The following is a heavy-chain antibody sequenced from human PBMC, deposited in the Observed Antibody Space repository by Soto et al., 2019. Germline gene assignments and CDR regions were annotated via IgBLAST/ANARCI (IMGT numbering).Heavy chain of an antibody. Sequence: GGSLRLSCAASGFTFSSYAMHWVRQAPGKGLEYVSAISSNGGSTYYANSVKGRFTISRDNSKNTLYLQMGSLRAEDMAVYYCARGLGNYYYYGMDVWGQGTTVTVSS. V-gene: IGHV3-64*01. CDR1: GFTFSSYA. D-gene: IGHD4-17*01. J-gene: IGHJ6*02. CDR3: ARGLGNYYYYGMDV. CDR2: ISSNGGST.